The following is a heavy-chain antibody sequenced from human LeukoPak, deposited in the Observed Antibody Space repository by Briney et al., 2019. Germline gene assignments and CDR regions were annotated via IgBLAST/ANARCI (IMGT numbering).Heavy chain of an antibody. J-gene: IGHJ4*02. Sequence: ASVKVSCKVSGYTLTELSMHWVRQAPGKGLEWMGGFDPEDGETIYAQKFQGRVTMTEDTSTDTAYMELSSLRSEDTAVYYCARDVDPYCNLGSCYDYWGQGTLVTVSS. CDR2: FDPEDGET. CDR1: GYTLTELS. D-gene: IGHD2-15*01. CDR3: ARDVDPYCNLGSCYDY. V-gene: IGHV1-24*01.